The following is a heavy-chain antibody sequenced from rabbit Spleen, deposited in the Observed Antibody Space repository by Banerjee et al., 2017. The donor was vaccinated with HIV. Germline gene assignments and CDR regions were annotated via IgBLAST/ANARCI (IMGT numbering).Heavy chain of an antibody. J-gene: IGHJ6*01. CDR2: IDSGSSGFT. CDR1: GVSFSSSSY. Sequence: QSLEESGGDLVKPGASLTLTCTASGVSFSSSSYMCWVRQAPGKGLEWIACIDSGSSGFTYFATWAKGRFTCSKTSSTTVTLQMTSLTAADTATYFCARANTGTGYGMELWGQGTLVTVS. CDR3: ARANTGTGYGMEL. V-gene: IGHV1S40*01. D-gene: IGHD7-1*01.